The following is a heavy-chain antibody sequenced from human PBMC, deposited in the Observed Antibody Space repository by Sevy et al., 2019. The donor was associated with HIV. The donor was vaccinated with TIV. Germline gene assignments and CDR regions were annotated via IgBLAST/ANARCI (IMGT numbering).Heavy chain of an antibody. CDR1: GFTFSSYW. CDR2: IKQDGSEK. D-gene: IGHD2-8*01. V-gene: IGHV3-7*01. Sequence: GGSLRLSCAASGFTFSSYWMSWVRQAPGKGPEWVANIKQDGSEKYYVDSVKGRFTISRDNAKNSLYLQMNSLRAEDTAVYYCARSLLYCTNGVCSDPYYYYGMDVWGQGTTVTVSS. CDR3: ARSLLYCTNGVCSDPYYYYGMDV. J-gene: IGHJ6*02.